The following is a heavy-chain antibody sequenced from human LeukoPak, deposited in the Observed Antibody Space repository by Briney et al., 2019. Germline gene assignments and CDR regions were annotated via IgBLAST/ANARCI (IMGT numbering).Heavy chain of an antibody. D-gene: IGHD5-12*01. CDR3: ARHIVATITGVDY. CDR1: GGSISSSSYY. Sequence: PSETLSLTCTVSGGSISSSSYYWGWIRQPPGKGLEWIGSIYYSGSTYYNPSLKSRVTISVDTSKNQFSQKLSSVTAADTAVYYCARHIVATITGVDYWGQGTLVTVSS. J-gene: IGHJ4*02. CDR2: IYYSGST. V-gene: IGHV4-39*01.